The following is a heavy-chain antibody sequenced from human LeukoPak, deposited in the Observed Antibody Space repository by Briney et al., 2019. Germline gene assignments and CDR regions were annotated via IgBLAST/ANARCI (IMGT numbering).Heavy chain of an antibody. CDR2: INSDGSRT. Sequence: GGSLRLSCAASGFTVSSNYMSWVRQAPGKGLVWVSRINSDGSRTNYADSVKGRFTISRDNAKNTVYLQMNSLTDEDTAIYYCTRGKVGTWGYFDLWGRGTLVTVSS. D-gene: IGHD1-26*01. J-gene: IGHJ2*01. V-gene: IGHV3-74*01. CDR3: TRGKVGTWGYFDL. CDR1: GFTVSSNY.